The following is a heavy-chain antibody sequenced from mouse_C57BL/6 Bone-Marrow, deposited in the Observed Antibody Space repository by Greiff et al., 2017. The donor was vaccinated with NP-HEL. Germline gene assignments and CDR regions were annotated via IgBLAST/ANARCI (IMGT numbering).Heavy chain of an antibody. V-gene: IGHV1-61*01. CDR3: ARWAYGGFAY. Sequence: QVQLQQPGAELVRPGSSVKLSCKASGYTFTSYWMDWVKQRPGQGLEWIGNIYPSDSETHYNQKFKDKATLTVDKSSSTAYMQLSSLTSEDSAVYYCARWAYGGFAYWGQGTLVTVSA. CDR1: GYTFTSYW. CDR2: IYPSDSET. D-gene: IGHD1-1*01. J-gene: IGHJ3*01.